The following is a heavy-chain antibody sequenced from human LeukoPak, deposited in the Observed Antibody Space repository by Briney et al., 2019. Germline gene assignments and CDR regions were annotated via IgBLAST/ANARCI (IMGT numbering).Heavy chain of an antibody. J-gene: IGHJ6*04. CDR1: GFTFSSYE. CDR2: ISSSGSTI. CDR3: ARLAVVVATARYYYGMDV. D-gene: IGHD2-15*01. Sequence: GGSLRLSCAASGFTFSSYEMNWVRQAPGKGVEWVSYISSSGSTIYYADSVKGRFTISRDNAKNSLYLQMNSLRPEDTAVYYCARLAVVVATARYYYGMDVWVKGTTVTVSS. V-gene: IGHV3-48*03.